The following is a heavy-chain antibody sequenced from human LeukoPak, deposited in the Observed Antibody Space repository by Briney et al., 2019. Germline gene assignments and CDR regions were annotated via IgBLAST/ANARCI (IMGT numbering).Heavy chain of an antibody. CDR3: ARQSEYCSSASCYTGLLDY. CDR1: GGSISSYY. D-gene: IGHD2-2*01. CDR2: IYTSGST. J-gene: IGHJ4*02. V-gene: IGHV4-4*09. Sequence: SETLSLTCTVSGGSISSYYWSWIRQPPGKGLEWIGYIYTSGSTNYNPSLKSRVTISVDTSKNQFSLRLSSVTAADTAVYNCARQSEYCSSASCYTGLLDYWGQGTLVTVSS.